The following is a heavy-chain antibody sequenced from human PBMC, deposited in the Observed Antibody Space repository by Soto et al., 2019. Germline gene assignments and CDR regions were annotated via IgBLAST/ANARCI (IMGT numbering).Heavy chain of an antibody. V-gene: IGHV1-46*01. CDR2: INPSGGST. D-gene: IGHD6-13*01. CDR1: GYTFTSYY. J-gene: IGHJ4*02. CDR3: AREVLSGYSSSWYLGY. Sequence: ASVKVSCKASGYTFTSYYMHWVRQAPGQGLEWMGIINPSGGSTSYAQKFQGRVTMTRDTSTSTVYMELSSLRSEDTAVYYCAREVLSGYSSSWYLGYWGQGTLVTVSS.